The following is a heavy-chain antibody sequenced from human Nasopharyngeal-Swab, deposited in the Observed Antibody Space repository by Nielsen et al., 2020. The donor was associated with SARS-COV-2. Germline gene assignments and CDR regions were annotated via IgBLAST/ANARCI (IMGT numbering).Heavy chain of an antibody. CDR2: IGTAGDT. V-gene: IGHV3-13*01. Sequence: GESLKISCAASGFTFSSYDMHWVRQATGKGLEWVSAIGTAGDTYYPGSVKGRFTISRENAKNSLYLQMNSLRAGDTAVYYCARGGTYYYDSSNDAFDIWGRGTMVTVSS. J-gene: IGHJ3*02. CDR3: ARGGTYYYDSSNDAFDI. D-gene: IGHD3-22*01. CDR1: GFTFSSYD.